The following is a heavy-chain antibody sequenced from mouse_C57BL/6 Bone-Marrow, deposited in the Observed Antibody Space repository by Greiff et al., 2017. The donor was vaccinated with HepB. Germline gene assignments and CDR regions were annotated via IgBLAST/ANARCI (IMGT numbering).Heavy chain of an antibody. V-gene: IGHV5-12*01. J-gene: IGHJ1*03. CDR1: GFTFSDYY. CDR2: ISNGGGST. D-gene: IGHD1-1*01. Sequence: EVKVVESGGGLVQPGGSLKLSCAASGFTFSDYYMYWVRQTPEKRLEWVAYISNGGGSTYYPDTVKGRVTISRDNAKNTLYLQMSRLKSEDTAMYYCAREGYSGSSYDWYFDVWGTGTTVTVSS. CDR3: AREGYSGSSYDWYFDV.